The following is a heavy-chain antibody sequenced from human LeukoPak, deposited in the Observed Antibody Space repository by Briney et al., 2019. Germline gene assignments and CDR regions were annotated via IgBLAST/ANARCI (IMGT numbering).Heavy chain of an antibody. D-gene: IGHD2-21*02. CDR2: ISGSGGST. J-gene: IGHJ4*02. Sequence: GGSLRLSCAASGFTFSSYAMTWVRQAPGKGLEWVSTISGSGGSTYNADSVKGRFTISRDNSKNTLYLQMNSLRAEDTAVYYCAKDRGSPVVVTAFDYWGQGTLVTVSS. CDR3: AKDRGSPVVVTAFDY. V-gene: IGHV3-23*01. CDR1: GFTFSSYA.